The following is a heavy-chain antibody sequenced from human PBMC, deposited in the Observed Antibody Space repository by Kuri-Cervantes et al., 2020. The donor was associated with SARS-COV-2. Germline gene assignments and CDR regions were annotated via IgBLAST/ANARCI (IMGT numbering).Heavy chain of an antibody. J-gene: IGHJ6*02. CDR1: GFTFSDYY. V-gene: IGHV3-11*04. D-gene: IGHD2-15*01. CDR2: ISSSGSTI. CDR3: ARGPRYCSGGSCYWESYYYGMDV. Sequence: GGSLRLSCAASGFTFSDYYMSWIRQAPGKGLEWVSYISSSGSTIYYADSVKGRFTISRDNAKNSLYLQMNSLRDEDTAVYYCARGPRYCSGGSCYWESYYYGMDVWGQGTTVTVSS.